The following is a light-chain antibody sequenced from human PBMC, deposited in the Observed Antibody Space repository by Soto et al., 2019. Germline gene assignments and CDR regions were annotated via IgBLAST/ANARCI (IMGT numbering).Light chain of an antibody. Sequence: DIQMTQSPSTLSISLGDRTTSNCRASEDIDTSLAWFQQRPGKAPKVLIAGASGLMNGVPSTFSGSGSGTEFALTISSVQPDDFATYFCQHYDTFSWTLGQGTKVDIK. CDR1: EDIDTS. CDR3: QHYDTFSWT. J-gene: IGKJ1*01. CDR2: GAS. V-gene: IGKV1-5*01.